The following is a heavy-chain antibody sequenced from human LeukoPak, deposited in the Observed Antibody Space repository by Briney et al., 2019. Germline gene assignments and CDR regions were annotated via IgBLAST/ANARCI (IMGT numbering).Heavy chain of an antibody. CDR1: GFTFVDYD. V-gene: IGHV3-13*01. CDR3: ARGGIQVSGIDEFDY. Sequence: GGSLRLSCAASGFTFVDYDMHWVRQVIGKGLEWVSAIGIRGDTHYSGSVKGRSTISRENAESSLYLQMNSLRAEDSAVYYCARGGIQVSGIDEFDYWGQGTLVTVSS. J-gene: IGHJ4*02. CDR2: IGIRGDT. D-gene: IGHD6-19*01.